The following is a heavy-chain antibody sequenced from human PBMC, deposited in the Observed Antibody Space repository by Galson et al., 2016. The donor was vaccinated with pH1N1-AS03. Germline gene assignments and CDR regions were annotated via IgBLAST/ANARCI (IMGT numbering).Heavy chain of an antibody. V-gene: IGHV7-4-1*02. CDR1: GYRFKDYA. D-gene: IGHD3-3*01. J-gene: IGHJ4*02. Sequence: SVKVSCKASGYRFKDYAINWVRQAPGQGPEWMGWINTNTGDTKLAQGFAGRFVFSLDASVSTAYLQITSLKAEDTAIYYCAREGIVAQFMEWYLFYWGQGPQLTVSS. CDR3: AREGIVAQFMEWYLFY. CDR2: INTNTGDT.